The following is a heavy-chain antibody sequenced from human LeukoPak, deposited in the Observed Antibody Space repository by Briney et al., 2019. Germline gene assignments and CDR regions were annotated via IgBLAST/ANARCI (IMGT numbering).Heavy chain of an antibody. J-gene: IGHJ6*03. CDR2: IYSSGST. CDR3: ARDYNDLWSGSLYYYMDV. V-gene: IGHV4-59*11. CDR1: GGSLTSHY. Sequence: PSETLSLTCTVSGGSLTSHYWSWIRQPPGKGLEWIGYIYSSGSTNYDPSLKSRVTISVDTSKNQFSLKLSSVTAADTAVYYCARDYNDLWSGSLYYYMDVWGKGTTVTVSS. D-gene: IGHD3-3*01.